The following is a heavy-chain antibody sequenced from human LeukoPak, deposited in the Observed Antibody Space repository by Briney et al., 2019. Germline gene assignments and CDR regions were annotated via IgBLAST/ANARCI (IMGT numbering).Heavy chain of an antibody. V-gene: IGHV4-34*01. D-gene: IGHD3-16*01. CDR2: INHSGST. Sequence: SSETLSLTCAVYGGSFSGYYWTYIRQPPGKGPEWIGEINHSGSTNYNPSLKSRVTISVDTSKNEFSLRLNSVTAADTAVYYCATFRWGVGFEYWGQGTLVTVSS. J-gene: IGHJ4*02. CDR3: ATFRWGVGFEY. CDR1: GGSFSGYY.